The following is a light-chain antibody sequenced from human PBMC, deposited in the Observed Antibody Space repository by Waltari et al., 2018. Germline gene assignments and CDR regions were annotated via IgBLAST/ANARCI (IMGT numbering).Light chain of an antibody. V-gene: IGKV3-20*01. CDR1: QSVSSSY. CDR3: QQYGSSFT. Sequence: ELVLTQSPGTLSLSPGARATLSCRASQSVSSSYLSWYQQKPGQAPRLLIYGASSRATGIPDRFSGSGSGTDFTLTISRLEPEDFAVYYCQQYGSSFTFGPGTKVDIK. CDR2: GAS. J-gene: IGKJ3*01.